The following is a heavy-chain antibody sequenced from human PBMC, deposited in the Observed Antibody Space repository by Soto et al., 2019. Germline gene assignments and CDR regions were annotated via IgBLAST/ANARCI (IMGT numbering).Heavy chain of an antibody. Sequence: GGSLRLSCAASGFTFSDYWMSWVRQAPGKGPEWVANIKFDGSVKQYVDSVRGRFTISRDNSRNSLFLQMNSLRAGDTAVYYCVKDGGYCSSTTCYSPRNHYFDSWGQGTLVTVSS. CDR3: VKDGGYCSSTTCYSPRNHYFDS. CDR1: GFTFSDYW. CDR2: IKFDGSVK. J-gene: IGHJ4*02. D-gene: IGHD2-2*01. V-gene: IGHV3-7*03.